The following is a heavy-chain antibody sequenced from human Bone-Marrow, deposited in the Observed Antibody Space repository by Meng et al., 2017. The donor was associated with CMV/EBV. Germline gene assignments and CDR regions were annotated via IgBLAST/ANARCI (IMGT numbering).Heavy chain of an antibody. Sequence: GESLKISCAASGFTFSSYAMHWVRQAPGKGLEWVAVISYDGSNKYYADSVKGRFTISRYNSKNTLYQQMNSLRAEDTSVYYCAREYQLLPFDYWGEGTLVTVAS. CDR3: AREYQLLPFDY. CDR1: GFTFSSYA. CDR2: ISYDGSNK. V-gene: IGHV3-30*04. D-gene: IGHD2-2*01. J-gene: IGHJ4*02.